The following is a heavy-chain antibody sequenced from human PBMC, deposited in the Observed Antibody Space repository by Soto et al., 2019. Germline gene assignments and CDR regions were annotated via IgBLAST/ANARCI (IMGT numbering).Heavy chain of an antibody. D-gene: IGHD3-10*01. CDR1: GYTFTSYG. Sequence: ASVKVSCKASGYTFTSYGISWVRQAPGQGLEWMGWISAYNGNTNYAQKLQGRVTMTTDTSTSTAYMELRSLRSDDTAVYYCARDYYGSGSYWHLPVYWGQGTLVTVSS. CDR3: ARDYYGSGSYWHLPVY. J-gene: IGHJ4*02. V-gene: IGHV1-18*01. CDR2: ISAYNGNT.